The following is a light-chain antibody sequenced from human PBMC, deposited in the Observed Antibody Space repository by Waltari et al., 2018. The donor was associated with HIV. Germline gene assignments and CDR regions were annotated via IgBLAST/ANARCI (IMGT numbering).Light chain of an antibody. V-gene: IGLV3-19*01. CDR3: NSRDRSGNHL. CDR2: GNG. J-gene: IGLJ1*01. Sequence: SSDLPQDPDVSVALGQTVRITCQGDSLRDYYASWYQQKPGQAPILVIYGNGGRPSGIPDRFSGAKSGITASLTITGAQAEDEADYYCNSRDRSGNHLFAAGTTVTVL. CDR1: SLRDYY.